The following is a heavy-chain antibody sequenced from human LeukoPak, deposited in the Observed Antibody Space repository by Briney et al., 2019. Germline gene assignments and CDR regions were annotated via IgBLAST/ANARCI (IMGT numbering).Heavy chain of an antibody. Sequence: GGSLRLSCAASGFTFSSYAMHWVRPAPGKGLEWVALISSDGSNKYYADSVKGRFTVSRDNSKNTLYLQVNSLRPEDTAVYYCARDLGWTNSLDCWGQGTLVT. D-gene: IGHD6-19*01. V-gene: IGHV3-30-3*01. CDR3: ARDLGWTNSLDC. CDR2: ISSDGSNK. J-gene: IGHJ4*02. CDR1: GFTFSSYA.